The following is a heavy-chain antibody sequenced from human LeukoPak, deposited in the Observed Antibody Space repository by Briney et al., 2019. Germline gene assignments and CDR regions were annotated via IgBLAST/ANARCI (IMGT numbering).Heavy chain of an antibody. CDR2: ISYDGSNK. J-gene: IGHJ4*02. CDR3: ARDHGTYYYGSGSCDY. Sequence: GGSLRLSCAASGFTFSSYAMHWVRQAPGKGLEWVAVISYDGSNKYYADSVKGRFTISRDNSKNTLYLQMNSLRAEDRAVYYCARDHGTYYYGSGSCDYWGQGTLVTVSS. D-gene: IGHD3-10*01. V-gene: IGHV3-30-3*01. CDR1: GFTFSSYA.